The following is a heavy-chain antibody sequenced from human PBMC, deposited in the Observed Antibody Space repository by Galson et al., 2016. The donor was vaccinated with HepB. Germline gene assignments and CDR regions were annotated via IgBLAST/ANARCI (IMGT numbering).Heavy chain of an antibody. CDR1: EFTFRDYA. J-gene: IGHJ3*01. CDR2: ISYNGRSD. Sequence: SLRLSCAGSEFTFRDYAIHWVRQAPGKELEWVAIISYNGRSDYYSDSVKGRFTISRDNSKNTVYLQMNSLSAEDTAVYFCAKTKRSLEWYGAYDVWGQGTMVTVSS. D-gene: IGHD3-3*01. CDR3: AKTKRSLEWYGAYDV. V-gene: IGHV3-30*18.